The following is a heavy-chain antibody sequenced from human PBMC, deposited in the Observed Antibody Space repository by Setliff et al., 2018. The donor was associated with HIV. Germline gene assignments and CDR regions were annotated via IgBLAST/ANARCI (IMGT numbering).Heavy chain of an antibody. Sequence: ASVKVSCKASEYTFTIYYIHWVRQALGQGFEWMGIINPRGGITTYSQNFQGRVTMTRDTSTSTIYMELSSLRSEDTAVYYCATTQDGPGGNYFDSWGQGTLV. D-gene: IGHD3-16*01. J-gene: IGHJ4*02. CDR2: INPRGGIT. V-gene: IGHV1-46*01. CDR1: EYTFTIYY. CDR3: ATTQDGPGGNYFDS.